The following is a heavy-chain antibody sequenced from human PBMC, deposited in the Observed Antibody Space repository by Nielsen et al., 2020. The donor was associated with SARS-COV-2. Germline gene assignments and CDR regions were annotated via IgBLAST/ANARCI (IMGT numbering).Heavy chain of an antibody. CDR1: GGSVKSNSYL. CDR2: IYDNGRRT. D-gene: IGHD3-10*01. CDR3: AKARSIRTRDLFYY. J-gene: IGHJ4*01. V-gene: IGHV4-61*01. Sequence: SETLSLTCTVSGGSVKSNSYLWSWIRQPPGKGLEWIGYIYDNGRRTEYNPSLRSRVTISADTSKKQFSLKVNSVTAADTAVYYCAKARSIRTRDLFYYWGQGALVTVSS.